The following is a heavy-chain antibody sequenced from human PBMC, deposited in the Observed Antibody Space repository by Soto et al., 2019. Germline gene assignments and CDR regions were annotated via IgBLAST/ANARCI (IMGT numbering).Heavy chain of an antibody. D-gene: IGHD2-2*01. CDR1: GFTFGDYA. J-gene: IGHJ6*02. Sequence: TGGSLRLSCTASGFTFGDYAMSWVRQAPGKGLEWVGFIRSKAYGGTTEYAASVKGRFTISRDDSKSIAYLQMNSLKTEDTAVYYCGVVPAAIPNYYYYYGMDVWGQGTTLTVSS. CDR3: GVVPAAIPNYYYYYGMDV. CDR2: IRSKAYGGTT. V-gene: IGHV3-49*04.